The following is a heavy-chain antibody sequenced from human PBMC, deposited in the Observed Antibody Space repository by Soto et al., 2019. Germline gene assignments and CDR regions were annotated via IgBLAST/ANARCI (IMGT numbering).Heavy chain of an antibody. CDR2: ISWNSGNI. D-gene: IGHD3-3*01. CDR1: GFTFDNYA. CDR3: AKSLNIFGLATTRSGPLDS. Sequence: EVHLMESGGGWVQPGRSLRLSCAASGFTFDNYAMHWVRQAPGKGLEWVSGISWNSGNIGYADSVKGRFTIARDNAKTSLYLEMNSLRAEDTALYYCAKSLNIFGLATTRSGPLDSWGQGALVTVSS. V-gene: IGHV3-9*01. J-gene: IGHJ4*02.